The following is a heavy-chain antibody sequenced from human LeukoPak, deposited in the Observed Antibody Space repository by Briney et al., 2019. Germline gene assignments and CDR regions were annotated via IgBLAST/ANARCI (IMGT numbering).Heavy chain of an antibody. J-gene: IGHJ3*02. CDR1: GFSLSTSGMC. V-gene: IGHV2-70*11. Sequence: SGPALVKPTQTLTLTCTFSGFSLSTSGMCVSWIRQPPGKALEWLARIDWDDDKYYSTSLKTRLTISKDTSKNQVVLTMTNMDPVDTATYYCARMFPYYDSSHDAFDIWGQGTVVTVSS. CDR2: IDWDDDK. CDR3: ARMFPYYDSSHDAFDI. D-gene: IGHD3-22*01.